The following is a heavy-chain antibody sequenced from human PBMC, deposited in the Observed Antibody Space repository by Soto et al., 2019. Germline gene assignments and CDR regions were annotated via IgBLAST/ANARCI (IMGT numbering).Heavy chain of an antibody. D-gene: IGHD6-19*01. CDR3: ARATKSGWYMKGGYYGMDV. J-gene: IGHJ6*02. V-gene: IGHV3-33*01. CDR2: IWYDGSNK. Sequence: GGSLRLSCAASGLTFSSYGMHWVRQAPGKGLEWVAVIWYDGSNKYYADSVKGRFTISRDNSKNTLYLQMNSLRAEDTAVYYCARATKSGWYMKGGYYGMDVWGQGTTVTVSS. CDR1: GLTFSSYG.